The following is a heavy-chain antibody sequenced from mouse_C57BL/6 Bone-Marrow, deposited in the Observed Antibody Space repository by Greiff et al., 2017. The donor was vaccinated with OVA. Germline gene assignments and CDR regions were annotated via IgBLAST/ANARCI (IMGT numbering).Heavy chain of an antibody. J-gene: IGHJ1*03. CDR2: IYPRSGNT. V-gene: IGHV1-81*01. CDR3: ARNPFLAGYFDV. Sequence: SLQQSCKASGYTFTSYGISWVKQRTGQGLEWIGEIYPRSGNTYYNEKFKGKATLTADKSSSTAYMELRSLTSEDSAVYFCARNPFLAGYFDVWGTGTTVTVSS. CDR1: GYTFTSYG.